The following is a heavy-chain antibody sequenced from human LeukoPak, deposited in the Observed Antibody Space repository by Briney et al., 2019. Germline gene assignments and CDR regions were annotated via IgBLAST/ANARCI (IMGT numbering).Heavy chain of an antibody. CDR2: IRSTANGYAT. J-gene: IGHJ4*02. CDR1: GFTFSGSA. Sequence: GESLRLSCAASGFTFSGSALHWVRQASGKGLEWVGRIRSTANGYATAYAASVKGRFTISRDDSKNTAHLQMDSLKTEDTAVYYCTGNYYGSGSYADFDYWGQGTLVTVSS. D-gene: IGHD3-10*01. CDR3: TGNYYGSGSYADFDY. V-gene: IGHV3-73*01.